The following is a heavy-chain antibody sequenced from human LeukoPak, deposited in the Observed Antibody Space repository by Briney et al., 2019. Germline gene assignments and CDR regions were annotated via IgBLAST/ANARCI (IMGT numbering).Heavy chain of an antibody. CDR1: GFAFGVHA. V-gene: IGHV3-23*01. D-gene: IGHD3-16*01. CDR3: AKDWTPHNRVYDCLDS. Sequence: PGGSLRLSCAASGFAFGVHAMSWVRQAPGKGPEWVATIGSGADLFYAESVKGRFTISRDDPRNTLWLQMNSLRAEDTALYYCAKDWTPHNRVYDCLDSWGQGTQVTVPS. J-gene: IGHJ4*02. CDR2: IGSGADL.